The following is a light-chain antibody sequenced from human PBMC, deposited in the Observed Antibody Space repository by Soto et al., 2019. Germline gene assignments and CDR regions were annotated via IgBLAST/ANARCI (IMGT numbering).Light chain of an antibody. CDR2: GAS. J-gene: IGKJ5*01. CDR3: QQYNTWPIT. CDR1: QSVDSN. Sequence: EVVMTQSPVTLSVSPGERVTLSCRASQSVDSNFAWYQQKPGQAPRLLIYGASTRATDIPARFSGSGSGTDFTLTISSLQSEDFVVYYCQQYNTWPITFGQGTRLEIK. V-gene: IGKV3-15*01.